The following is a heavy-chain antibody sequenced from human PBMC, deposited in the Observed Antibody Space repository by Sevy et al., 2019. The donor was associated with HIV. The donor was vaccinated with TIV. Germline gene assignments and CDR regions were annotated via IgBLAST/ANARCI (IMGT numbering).Heavy chain of an antibody. Sequence: GGSLRLSCAASGFTFSDYSMHWVRQAPGKGLEWVATISGTGGSTYYADSVKGQFTISRDNSKNTLYLQMNSLRVEDTAVYYCAKDTYIDYWGQGTLVTVSS. V-gene: IGHV3-23*01. CDR3: AKDTYIDY. J-gene: IGHJ4*02. CDR1: GFTFSDYS. CDR2: ISGTGGST.